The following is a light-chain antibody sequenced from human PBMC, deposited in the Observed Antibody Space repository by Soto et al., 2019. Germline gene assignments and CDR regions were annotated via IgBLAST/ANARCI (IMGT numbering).Light chain of an antibody. CDR2: GAS. V-gene: IGKV3-20*01. Sequence: EIVLTQSPGSLSLSPRERATLSCRASQSVSNNHLAWYQQKPGQAPRLLIYGASRRATGIPDRFSGSGSGTEFTLTISRLEPEDFAVYYCQQYGSSTYTFXQGTKV. J-gene: IGKJ2*01. CDR3: QQYGSSTYT. CDR1: QSVSNNH.